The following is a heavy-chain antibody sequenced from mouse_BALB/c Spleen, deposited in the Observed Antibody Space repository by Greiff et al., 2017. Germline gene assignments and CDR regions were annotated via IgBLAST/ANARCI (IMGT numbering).Heavy chain of an antibody. CDR2: ISSGGGST. V-gene: IGHV5-12-1*01. J-gene: IGHJ2*01. D-gene: IGHD4-1*01. Sequence: EVKLVESGGGLVKPGGSLKLSCAASGFAFSSYDMSWVRQTPEKRLEWVAYISSGGGSTYYPDTVKGRFTISRDNAKNTLYLQMSSLKSEDTAMYYCARLGLGRALFDYWGQGTTLTVSS. CDR3: ARLGLGRALFDY. CDR1: GFAFSSYD.